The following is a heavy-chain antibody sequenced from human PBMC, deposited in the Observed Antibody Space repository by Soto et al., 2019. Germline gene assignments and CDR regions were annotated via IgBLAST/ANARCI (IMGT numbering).Heavy chain of an antibody. V-gene: IGHV5-51*01. CDR2: IYPGDSDT. CDR3: ARTRAPYIAARPGGFDY. J-gene: IGHJ4*02. Sequence: PGESLKISCKGSGYSFTSYWIGWVRQMPGKGLEWMGIIYPGDSDTRYSPSFQGQVTISADKSISTAYLQWSSLKASDTAMYYCARTRAPYIAARPGGFDYWGQGTLVTVSS. D-gene: IGHD6-6*01. CDR1: GYSFTSYW.